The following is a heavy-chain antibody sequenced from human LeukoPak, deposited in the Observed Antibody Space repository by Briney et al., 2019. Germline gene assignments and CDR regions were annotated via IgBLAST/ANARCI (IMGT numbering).Heavy chain of an antibody. Sequence: PSETLSLTCTVSGYSISSGYYWGWIRRPPGKGLEWIGSIYHSGSTYYNPSLKSRVTISVDTSKNQFSLKLSSVTAADTAVYYCARVFQWLVFDYWGQGTLVTVSS. CDR1: GYSISSGYY. CDR2: IYHSGST. J-gene: IGHJ4*02. V-gene: IGHV4-38-2*02. CDR3: ARVFQWLVFDY. D-gene: IGHD6-19*01.